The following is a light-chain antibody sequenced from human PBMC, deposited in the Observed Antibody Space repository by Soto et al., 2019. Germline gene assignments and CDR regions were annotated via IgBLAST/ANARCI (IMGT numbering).Light chain of an antibody. CDR3: HQYGRFPLT. CDR2: GAS. CDR1: QSVTSSY. J-gene: IGKJ4*01. V-gene: IGKV3-20*01. Sequence: EIVLTQSPGTLSLSPGERATLSCRASQSVTSSYLAWYKQKPGQAPRLHIYGASSRATDIPDRFSGRGSGTHFTVTMSRLEPEEFAVYYCHQYGRFPLTFRGRTKVEIK.